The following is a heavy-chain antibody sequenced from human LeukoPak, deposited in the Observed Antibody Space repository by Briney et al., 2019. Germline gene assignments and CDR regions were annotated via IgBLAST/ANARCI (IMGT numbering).Heavy chain of an antibody. CDR2: IHYSGIT. J-gene: IGHJ3*02. D-gene: IGHD6-6*01. CDR1: RGSISSYY. CDR3: VKAAPGPHDAFDI. V-gene: IGHV4-59*08. Sequence: SETLSLTCTVSRGSISSYYWSWIRQPPGKGLEWIGDIHYSGITNYNPSLKSRVTIPLDTSKKQFSLKLSSVTAADTAVYFCVKAAPGPHDAFDIWGQGTVVTVSS.